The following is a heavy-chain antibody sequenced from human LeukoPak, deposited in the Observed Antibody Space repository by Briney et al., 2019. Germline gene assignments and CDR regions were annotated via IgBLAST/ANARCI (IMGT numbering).Heavy chain of an antibody. V-gene: IGHV4-34*01. CDR2: INHSGST. Sequence: PSETLSLTCAVYDGSFSGYYWSWIRQPPGKGLEWIGEINHSGSTNYNPSLKSRVTISVDTSKNQFSLKLSSVTAADTAVYYCAIWDSAVAGRWFDYWGQGTLVTVSS. CDR3: AIWDSAVAGRWFDY. D-gene: IGHD6-19*01. J-gene: IGHJ4*02. CDR1: DGSFSGYY.